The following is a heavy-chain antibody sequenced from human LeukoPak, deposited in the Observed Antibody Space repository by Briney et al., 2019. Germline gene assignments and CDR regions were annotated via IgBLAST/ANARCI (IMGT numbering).Heavy chain of an antibody. CDR3: ARDGYSSGWYYFDY. Sequence: GGSLRLSCAASGFTFSSYWMHWVRQAPGKGLVWVSRINSDGSSTSYADSVKGRFTISRDNAKNTLYLQMNSLRAEDTVVYYCARDGYSSGWYYFDYWGQGTLLTVSS. CDR2: INSDGSST. CDR1: GFTFSSYW. D-gene: IGHD6-19*01. J-gene: IGHJ4*02. V-gene: IGHV3-74*01.